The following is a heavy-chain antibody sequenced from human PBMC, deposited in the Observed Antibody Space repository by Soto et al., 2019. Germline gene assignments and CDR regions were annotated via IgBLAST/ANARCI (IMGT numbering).Heavy chain of an antibody. V-gene: IGHV3-74*01. CDR3: VRGSKGWAGLDY. J-gene: IGHJ4*02. CDR1: GFTFSNYW. CDR2: IPGDGADT. Sequence: EVQLVESGGDSAQPGGSLRLSCAASGFTFSNYWMYWVRQAPGKGPVWVSRIPGDGADTQYADSVKGRFTISRDNSGNTLVLQMTGLRAEDKGVYYCVRGSKGWAGLDYWGQGTLVTVTS. D-gene: IGHD6-19*01.